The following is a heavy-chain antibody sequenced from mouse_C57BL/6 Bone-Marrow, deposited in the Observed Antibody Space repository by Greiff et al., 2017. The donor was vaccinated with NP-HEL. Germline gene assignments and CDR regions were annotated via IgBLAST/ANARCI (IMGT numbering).Heavy chain of an antibody. J-gene: IGHJ4*01. CDR2: IHPNSGST. V-gene: IGHV1-64*01. CDR1: GYTFTSYW. CDR3: ARSLYYYGSRGYYYAIDY. D-gene: IGHD1-1*01. Sequence: QVQLKQPGAELVKPGASVKLSCKASGYTFTSYWMHWVKQRPGQGLEWIGMIHPNSGSTNYNEKFKSKATLTVDKSSSTAYMQLSSLTSEDSAVYYCARSLYYYGSRGYYYAIDYWGQGTSVTVSS.